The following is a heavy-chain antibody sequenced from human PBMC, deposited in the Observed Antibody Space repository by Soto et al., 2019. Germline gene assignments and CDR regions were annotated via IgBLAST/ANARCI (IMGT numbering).Heavy chain of an antibody. D-gene: IGHD6-6*01. CDR3: ARDGIAARPGDY. J-gene: IGHJ4*02. CDR1: GYTFTSNG. V-gene: IGHV1-18*01. CDR2: ISAYNGNT. Sequence: ASVKVSCKASGYTFTSNGISWVRQAPGQGLEWMGWISAYNGNTNYAQKLQGRVTMTTDTSTSTAYTELRSLRSDDTAVYYCARDGIAARPGDYWGQGTLVTVSS.